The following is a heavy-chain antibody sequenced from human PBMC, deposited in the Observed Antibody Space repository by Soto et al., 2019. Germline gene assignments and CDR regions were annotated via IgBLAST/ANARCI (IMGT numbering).Heavy chain of an antibody. J-gene: IGHJ1*01. D-gene: IGHD3-22*01. CDR2: IIPIFGTA. CDR3: ARPSSGYFEYSQH. Sequence: GASVKVSCKASGGTCSSYAISWVRQAPGQGLEWMGGIIPIFGTANYAQKFQGRVTITAVESTSTAYMELSSLRSDDTAVYYCARPSSGYFEYSQHWGQGTLVTVSS. CDR1: GGTCSSYA. V-gene: IGHV1-69*13.